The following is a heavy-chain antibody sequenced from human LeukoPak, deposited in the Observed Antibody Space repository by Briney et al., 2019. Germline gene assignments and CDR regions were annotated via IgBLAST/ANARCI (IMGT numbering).Heavy chain of an antibody. J-gene: IGHJ4*02. D-gene: IGHD3-3*01. V-gene: IGHV3-30*18. CDR3: AKSIAPGSWSGYFDY. CDR1: GFTFSNYV. Sequence: GGSLRLSCAASGFTFSNYVMQWVRQAPGKGLEWVALIAHDGSNKYYADSVKGRFTISRDNSKNTLYLQMNSLRAEDTAVYYCAKSIAPGSWSGYFDYWGQGTLVTVSS. CDR2: IAHDGSNK.